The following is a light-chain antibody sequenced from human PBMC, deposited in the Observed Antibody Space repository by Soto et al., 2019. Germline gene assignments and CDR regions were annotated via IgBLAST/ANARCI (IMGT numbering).Light chain of an antibody. CDR3: QQYANSLFT. Sequence: EIVLTQSPGTLSLSPGERASLSCRASQSVSSSYLAWCQQRPGQAPRLLIYGASSRATGIPDRFSGGGSGTDFTLTISRLEPEDFAVYYCQQYANSLFTFGPGTKVDIK. J-gene: IGKJ3*01. V-gene: IGKV3-20*01. CDR2: GAS. CDR1: QSVSSSY.